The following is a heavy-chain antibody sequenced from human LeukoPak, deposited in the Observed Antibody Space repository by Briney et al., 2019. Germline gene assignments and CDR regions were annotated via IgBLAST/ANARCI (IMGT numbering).Heavy chain of an antibody. J-gene: IGHJ4*02. D-gene: IGHD3-22*01. V-gene: IGHV3-30*18. CDR1: GFTFSSYG. CDR2: ISYDGSNK. Sequence: PGGSLRLSCAASGFTFSSYGMHWVRQAPGKGLEWVAVISYDGSNKYYADSVKGRFTISRDNSKNTLYLQMNSLRAEDTAVYYCAKARTTSGYYPDYWGQGTLVIVSS. CDR3: AKARTTSGYYPDY.